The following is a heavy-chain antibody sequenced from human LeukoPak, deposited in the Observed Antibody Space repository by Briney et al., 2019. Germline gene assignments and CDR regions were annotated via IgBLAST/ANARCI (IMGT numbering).Heavy chain of an antibody. Sequence: PGGSLRLSCAASGFTFSSYSMNWVRQAPGKGLEWVSSISSSSYIYYADSVKGRFTISRDSAKNSLYLQMNSLRAEDTAVYYCARVCALYCSSTRIWAFGAFDIWGQGTMVTVSS. D-gene: IGHD2-2*01. CDR2: ISSSSYI. CDR3: ARVCALYCSSTRIWAFGAFDI. J-gene: IGHJ3*02. V-gene: IGHV3-21*01. CDR1: GFTFSSYS.